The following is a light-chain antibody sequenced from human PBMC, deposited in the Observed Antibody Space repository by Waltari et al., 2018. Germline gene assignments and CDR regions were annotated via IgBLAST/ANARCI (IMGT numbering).Light chain of an antibody. CDR2: EDS. Sequence: QSVLTQPPSVSAAPGQRVTISCSGGHSNLGNNYVSWYRQSPGTAPKLLIYEDSERPSGVPGRFSGSKSGTSATLDITGLQAGDEADYYCGTWDSSLSGAVFGGGTHLTVL. CDR1: HSNLGNNY. J-gene: IGLJ7*01. V-gene: IGLV1-51*02. CDR3: GTWDSSLSGAV.